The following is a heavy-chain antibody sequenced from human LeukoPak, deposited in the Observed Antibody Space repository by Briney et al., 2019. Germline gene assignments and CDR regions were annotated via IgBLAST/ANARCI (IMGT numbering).Heavy chain of an antibody. CDR2: IDPDTGDT. Sequence: ASVKVSCKPSGYTFIDHYLHWVRQAPGQGLESLGWIDPDTGDTHYPQKLQGRVTMTRDTSSSTAYMELNRLRSDDTAVYYCARAGHNSNSGGYDFWGLGTLVTVSS. D-gene: IGHD3-22*01. V-gene: IGHV1-2*02. CDR3: ARAGHNSNSGGYDF. J-gene: IGHJ4*02. CDR1: GYTFIDHY.